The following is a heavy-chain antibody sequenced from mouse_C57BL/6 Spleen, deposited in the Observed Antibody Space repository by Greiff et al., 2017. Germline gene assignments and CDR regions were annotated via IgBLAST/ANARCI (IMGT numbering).Heavy chain of an antibody. CDR3: ARRYCGNLYAMDY. CDR1: GYTFTDYN. D-gene: IGHD2-1*01. CDR2: INPNNGGT. Sequence: EVQLQQSGPELVKPGASVKMSCKASGYTFTDYNMHWVKQSHGKSLEWIGYINPNNGGTSYNQKFKGKATLTVNKSSSTAYMELRSLTSEDSAVYYCARRYCGNLYAMDYWGQGTSVTVSS. J-gene: IGHJ4*01. V-gene: IGHV1-22*01.